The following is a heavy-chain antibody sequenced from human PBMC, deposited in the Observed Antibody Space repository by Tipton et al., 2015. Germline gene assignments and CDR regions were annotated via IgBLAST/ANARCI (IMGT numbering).Heavy chain of an antibody. J-gene: IGHJ4*02. D-gene: IGHD3-22*01. CDR2: ITTNGYST. CDR1: GFTFSAYP. CDR3: VKDGYYYDSGGYSPLDY. Sequence: SLRLSCVVSGFTFSAYPMSWVRQAPGKGLEYVSAITTNGYSTYYADSVRGRFTISRDNSKNTLYLQMSSLRAEDTAVYYCVKDGYYYDSGGYSPLDYWGQGTLVTVSS. V-gene: IGHV3-64D*08.